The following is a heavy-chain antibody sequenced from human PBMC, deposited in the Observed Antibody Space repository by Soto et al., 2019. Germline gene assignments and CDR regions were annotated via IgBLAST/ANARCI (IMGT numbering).Heavy chain of an antibody. J-gene: IGHJ4*02. V-gene: IGHV4-39*01. CDR2: IYYSGST. D-gene: IGHD2-15*01. CDR1: GGSISSSSYY. CDR3: ARRWSFEY. Sequence: SETLSLTCTVSGGSISSSSYYWGWIRQPPGKGLEWIGSIYYSGSTYYNPSLKSRVTISVDTSKNQFSLSLRSVTAADTAVYYCARRWSFEYWGQGTLVTVSS.